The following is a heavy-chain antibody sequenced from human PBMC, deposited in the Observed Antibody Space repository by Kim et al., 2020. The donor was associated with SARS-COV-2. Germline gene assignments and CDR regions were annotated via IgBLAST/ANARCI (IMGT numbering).Heavy chain of an antibody. J-gene: IGHJ4*02. CDR3: ATGYYYDSSGYLPNGDFDY. V-gene: IGHV1-69*13. Sequence: SVKVSCKASGGTFSSYAISWVRQAPGQGLEWMGGIIPIFGTANYAQKFQGRVTITADESTSTAYMELSSLRSEDTAVYYCATGYYYDSSGYLPNGDFDYWGQGTLVTVS. CDR2: IIPIFGTA. CDR1: GGTFSSYA. D-gene: IGHD3-22*01.